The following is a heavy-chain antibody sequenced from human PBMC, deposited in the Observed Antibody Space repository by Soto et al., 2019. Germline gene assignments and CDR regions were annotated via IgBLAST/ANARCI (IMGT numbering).Heavy chain of an antibody. J-gene: IGHJ4*02. V-gene: IGHV4-59*08. D-gene: IGHD6-19*01. CDR2: IYYSGST. CDR3: ARQIKSSGWYGY. Sequence: SETLSLTCTVSGGSISSYYWSWIRQPPGKGLEWIGYIYYSGSTNYNPSLKSRVTISVDTSKNQFSLKLSSVTAADTAVYYCARQIKSSGWYGYWGQGTLVTVSS. CDR1: GGSISSYY.